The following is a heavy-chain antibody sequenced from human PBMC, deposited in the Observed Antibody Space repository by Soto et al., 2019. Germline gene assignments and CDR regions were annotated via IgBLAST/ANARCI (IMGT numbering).Heavy chain of an antibody. V-gene: IGHV1-18*01. J-gene: IGHJ4*02. Sequence: QVQLVQSGAEVKKPGASVKVSCKASGYTFAGYGISWVRQAPGQGLEWVGWISASNGNTNYGQKLQGRVTMTTDTSTSTAYMELRSLRSDDTAVYYCARDDCSGGSCYLEYWGQGTLVTVSS. CDR3: ARDDCSGGSCYLEY. CDR2: ISASNGNT. D-gene: IGHD2-15*01. CDR1: GYTFAGYG.